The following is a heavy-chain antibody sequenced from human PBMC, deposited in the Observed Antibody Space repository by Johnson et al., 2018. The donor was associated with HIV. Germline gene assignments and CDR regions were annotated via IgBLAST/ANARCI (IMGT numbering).Heavy chain of an antibody. CDR3: ARDITPHKEGDAFDI. CDR1: GFTFSDYY. CDR2: ISSSGSTI. J-gene: IGHJ3*02. V-gene: IGHV3-11*04. Sequence: QVQLVESGGGVVRPGGSLRLSCATSGFTFSDYYMSWIRQAPGKGLEWVSYISSSGSTIYYADSVKGRFTISRDNAKNSLYLQMNSLRAEDTAVYYCARDITPHKEGDAFDIWGQGTMVTVSS. D-gene: IGHD1-14*01.